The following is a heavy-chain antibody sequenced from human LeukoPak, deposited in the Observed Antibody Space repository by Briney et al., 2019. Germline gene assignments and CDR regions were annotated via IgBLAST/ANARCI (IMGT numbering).Heavy chain of an antibody. CDR3: TTGNSIEVKDAFDI. J-gene: IGHJ3*02. V-gene: IGHV3-15*01. Sequence: PGGSLRLSCAASGFSFSNAWMSWVRQAPGKGLEWVGRIKSKADGGTTDYAARVEGIFFVSRDGSKKTVYLQLNSLKADDTAVYYCTTGNSIEVKDAFDIWGQGTMVTVSS. D-gene: IGHD4-23*01. CDR1: GFSFSNAW. CDR2: IKSKADGGTT.